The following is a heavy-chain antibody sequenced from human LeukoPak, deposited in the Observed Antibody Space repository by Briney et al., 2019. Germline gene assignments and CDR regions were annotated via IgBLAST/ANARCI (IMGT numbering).Heavy chain of an antibody. CDR2: INHSGST. CDR1: GESFSGYY. D-gene: IGHD5-18*01. J-gene: IGHJ6*03. Sequence: PSETLSLTCAVYGESFSGYYWSWIRQTPGKGLEWVGEINHSGSTKYNPSLKSRVTISVDTSKNQCSLNLTSVTAADTAVYYCARGVGFAMVWSYYYMDVWGKGTTVTVSS. V-gene: IGHV4-34*01. CDR3: ARGVGFAMVWSYYYMDV.